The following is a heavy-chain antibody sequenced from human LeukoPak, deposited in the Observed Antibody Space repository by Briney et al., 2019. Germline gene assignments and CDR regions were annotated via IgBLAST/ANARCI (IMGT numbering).Heavy chain of an antibody. CDR3: ARDLLGMDV. CDR1: GFTFSSYE. Sequence: GGSLRLSCAASGFTFSSYEMNWVRQAPGKGLEWVSYISSTGSTIYYADSVKGRFTISRDNAKNSLYLQMNSLRAEDTAVYYCARDLLGMDVWGQGTTVTVSS. J-gene: IGHJ6*02. CDR2: ISSTGSTI. V-gene: IGHV3-48*03.